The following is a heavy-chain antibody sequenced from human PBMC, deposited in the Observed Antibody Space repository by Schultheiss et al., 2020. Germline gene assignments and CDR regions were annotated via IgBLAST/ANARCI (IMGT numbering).Heavy chain of an antibody. J-gene: IGHJ4*02. CDR2: ISGSGGST. CDR3: AKPRLGELSLLN. CDR1: GFTFDDYA. D-gene: IGHD3-16*02. V-gene: IGHV3-23*01. Sequence: GGSLRLSCAASGFTFDDYAMHWVRQAPGKGLEWVSGISGSGGSTYYADSVKGRFTISRDNSKNTLYLQMNSLRAEDTAVYYCAKPRLGELSLLNWGQGTLVTVYS.